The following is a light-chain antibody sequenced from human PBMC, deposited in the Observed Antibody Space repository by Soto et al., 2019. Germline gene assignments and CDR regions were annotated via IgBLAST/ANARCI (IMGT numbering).Light chain of an antibody. CDR1: QSISRY. CDR2: ATT. Sequence: IQMTQSPSSLSASVGDRVTITCRASQSISRYLSWYQKKPGKAPKLLIYATTTLQVGVPSRFRGSGAGTDFTLTISSLQSEDFAVYYCQQYDDWPSFGQGTRLEIK. J-gene: IGKJ5*01. CDR3: QQYDDWPS. V-gene: IGKV1-39*01.